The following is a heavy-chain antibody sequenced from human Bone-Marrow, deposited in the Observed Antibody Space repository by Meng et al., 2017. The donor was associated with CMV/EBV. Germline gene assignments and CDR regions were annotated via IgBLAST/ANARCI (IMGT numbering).Heavy chain of an antibody. CDR1: GFTFSSYA. J-gene: IGHJ6*01. D-gene: IGHD4-23*01. CDR2: IYSGGSST. Sequence: GGSLRLSCAASGFTFSSYAMSWVRQAPGKGLEWVSVIYSGGSSTYYADSVKGRFTISRDISKNTLYLQMNRLGAEDTAVYYCARQPRYGGNSGPRGYYGMDVWGQGTTVTGSS. V-gene: IGHV3-23*03. CDR3: ARQPRYGGNSGPRGYYGMDV.